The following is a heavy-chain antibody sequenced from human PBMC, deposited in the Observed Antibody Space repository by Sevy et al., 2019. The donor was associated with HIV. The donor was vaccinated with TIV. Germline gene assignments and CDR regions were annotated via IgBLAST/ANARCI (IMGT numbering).Heavy chain of an antibody. V-gene: IGHV5-51*01. CDR3: ARHGSVSSGWYLAKKGCYYYYMDV. D-gene: IGHD6-19*01. Sequence: GESLKISCKGSGYSFTSYWIGWVRQMPGKGLEWMGIIYPGDSDTRYSPSFQGQVTISADKSISTAYLQWSSLKASDTAMYYCARHGSVSSGWYLAKKGCYYYYMDVWGKGTMVTVSS. J-gene: IGHJ6*03. CDR2: IYPGDSDT. CDR1: GYSFTSYW.